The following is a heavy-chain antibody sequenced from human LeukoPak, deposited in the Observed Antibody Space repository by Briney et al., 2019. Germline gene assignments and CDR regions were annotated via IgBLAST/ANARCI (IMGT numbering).Heavy chain of an antibody. CDR1: GYTFTSYD. J-gene: IGHJ6*02. Sequence: SVKVSCKASGYTFTSYDINWVRQAPGQGLEWMGGIIPIFGTANYAQKFQGRVTITADESTSTAYMELSSLRSEDTAVYYCARGEQPVDGMDVWGQGTTVTVSS. V-gene: IGHV1-69*13. D-gene: IGHD6-6*01. CDR2: IIPIFGTA. CDR3: ARGEQPVDGMDV.